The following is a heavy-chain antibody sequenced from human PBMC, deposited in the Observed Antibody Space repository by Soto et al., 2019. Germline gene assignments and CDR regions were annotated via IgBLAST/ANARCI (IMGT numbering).Heavy chain of an antibody. CDR3: ARYSPELWFGELSWFDP. V-gene: IGHV4-39*01. Sequence: QLQLQESGPGLVKPSETLSLTCTVSGGSIGSSSYYWGWIRQPPGKGLEWIGSIYYSGSTYYNPSLKSRVTISVDTSKNQFSLKLSSVTAADTAVYYCARYSPELWFGELSWFDPWGQGTLVTISS. D-gene: IGHD3-10*01. CDR1: GGSIGSSSYY. J-gene: IGHJ5*02. CDR2: IYYSGST.